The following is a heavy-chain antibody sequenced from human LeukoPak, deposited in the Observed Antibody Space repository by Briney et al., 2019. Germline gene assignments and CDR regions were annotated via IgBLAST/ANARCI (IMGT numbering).Heavy chain of an antibody. CDR3: AREVCGGDCYWPFYYYYGMDV. CDR2: INRDGNST. D-gene: IGHD2-21*02. V-gene: IGHV3-74*01. CDR1: GFTFSSYW. Sequence: PGGSLRLSCAASGFTFSSYWMHWVRQAPGKGLVWVSRINRDGNSTSYADSVKGRFTISRDNAKNTLYLQMNSLRAEDTAVYYCAREVCGGDCYWPFYYYYGMDVWGQGTTVTVSS. J-gene: IGHJ6*02.